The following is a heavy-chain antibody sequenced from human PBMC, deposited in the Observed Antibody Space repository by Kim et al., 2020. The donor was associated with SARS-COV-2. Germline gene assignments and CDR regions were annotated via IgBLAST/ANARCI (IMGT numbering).Heavy chain of an antibody. J-gene: IGHJ4*02. V-gene: IGHV1-2*02. CDR3: ARAYYYDSSGYS. D-gene: IGHD3-22*01. CDR2: T. Sequence: THYAQKFQGRVTMTRDTSISTAYMELSRLRSDDTAVYYCARAYYYDSSGYSWGQGTLVTVSS.